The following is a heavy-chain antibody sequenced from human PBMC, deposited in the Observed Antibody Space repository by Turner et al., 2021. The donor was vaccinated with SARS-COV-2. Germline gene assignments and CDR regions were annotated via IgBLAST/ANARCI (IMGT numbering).Heavy chain of an antibody. CDR2: ISSSSSYI. CDR1: GFTFSSYS. CDR3: SSSGSYFTDY. Sequence: EVQLVESGGGLVKPGGSLRLSCAASGFTFSSYSMNWVRQAPGKGLEWVSSISSSSSYIYYADSVKGRFTISRDNAKNSLYLQMNSLRAEDTAVYVCSSSGSYFTDYWGQGTLVTVSS. V-gene: IGHV3-21*01. D-gene: IGHD1-26*01. J-gene: IGHJ4*02.